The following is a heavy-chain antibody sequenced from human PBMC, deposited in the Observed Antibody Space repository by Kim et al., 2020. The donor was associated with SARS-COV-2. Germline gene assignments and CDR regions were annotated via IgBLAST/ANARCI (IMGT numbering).Heavy chain of an antibody. V-gene: IGHV4-39*01. J-gene: IGHJ4*02. D-gene: IGHD3-22*01. CDR3: ARHQSSGYENDY. Sequence: YYNPSLKRRVPISVDTSKNQFSLKLSSVTAADTAVYYCARHQSSGYENDYWGQGTLVTVSS.